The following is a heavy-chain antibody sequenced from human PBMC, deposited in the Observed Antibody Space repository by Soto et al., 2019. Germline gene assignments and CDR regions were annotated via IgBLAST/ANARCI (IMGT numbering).Heavy chain of an antibody. CDR3: ALGYCTDTSCRNWYDP. CDR2: ISAYNANT. J-gene: IGHJ5*02. CDR1: GDTLTNYS. Sequence: ASVKVSCKASGDTLTNYSISWVRQAPGQGLEWMGWISAYNANTNYAQKLQGRVTMTTDTSTNTAYMELTSLTSDDTAVYYCALGYCTDTSCRNWYDPWGQGTLVTVSS. V-gene: IGHV1-18*01. D-gene: IGHD2-8*02.